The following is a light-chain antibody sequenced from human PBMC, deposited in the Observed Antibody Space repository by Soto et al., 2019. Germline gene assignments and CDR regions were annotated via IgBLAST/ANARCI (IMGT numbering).Light chain of an antibody. Sequence: VLAQPPSVSGAPGQRVTISCTVRSSNIGAGYDVHWYLQLPGTAPKLLIYGNTNRPSGVPDRFSGSKSGSSASLAITGLQAEDEADYYCQSHDSSLHASVFGTGTKVTVL. J-gene: IGLJ1*01. CDR2: GNT. CDR1: SSNIGAGYD. CDR3: QSHDSSLHASV. V-gene: IGLV1-40*01.